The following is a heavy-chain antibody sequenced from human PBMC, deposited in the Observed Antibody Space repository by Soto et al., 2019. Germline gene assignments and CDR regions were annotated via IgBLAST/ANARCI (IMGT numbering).Heavy chain of an antibody. V-gene: IGHV1-69*01. Sequence: QVQLVQSGAEVKKPGSSVKVSCKASGGTFSSYAISWVRQAPGQGLEWMGGIIPIFGTANYAQKFQGRVTITADESTSTAYMELSSLRSEDTAVYYCARDRDSSGYYGRPKALTGWGQGTLVTVSS. J-gene: IGHJ4*02. CDR3: ARDRDSSGYYGRPKALTG. CDR2: IIPIFGTA. D-gene: IGHD3-22*01. CDR1: GGTFSSYA.